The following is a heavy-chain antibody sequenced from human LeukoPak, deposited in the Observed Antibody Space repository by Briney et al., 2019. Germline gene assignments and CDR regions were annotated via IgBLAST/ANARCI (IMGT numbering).Heavy chain of an antibody. CDR2: ITSSNGYI. V-gene: IGHV3-21*01. D-gene: IGHD3-10*01. J-gene: IGHJ5*02. Sequence: GGSLRLSCAASGFTFSTYSMNWVRQAPGKGLEWVSSITSSNGYIHYADSVKGRFTISRDNAKNSLYLQMNSLRAEDTAIYYCTRDQNFYGSGRGFDPWGQGTLVTVSS. CDR1: GFTFSTYS. CDR3: TRDQNFYGSGRGFDP.